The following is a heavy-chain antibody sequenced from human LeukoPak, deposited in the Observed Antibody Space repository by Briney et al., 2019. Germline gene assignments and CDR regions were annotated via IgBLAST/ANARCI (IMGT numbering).Heavy chain of an antibody. CDR2: IYYSGST. V-gene: IGHV4-39*07. CDR1: GGSISSSSYY. Sequence: SETLSLTCTVSGGSISSSSYYWGWIRQPPGKGLEWMGSIYYSGSTYYNPSLKSRVTISVDTSKNQFSLKLSSVTAADTAVYYCARLKLWFGEPMRAFDIWGQGTMVTVSS. D-gene: IGHD3-10*01. J-gene: IGHJ3*02. CDR3: ARLKLWFGEPMRAFDI.